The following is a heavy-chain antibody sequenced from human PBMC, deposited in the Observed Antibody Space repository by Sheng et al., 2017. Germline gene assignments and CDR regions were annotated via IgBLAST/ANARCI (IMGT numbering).Heavy chain of an antibody. V-gene: IGHV3-9*03. CDR2: ISWNSGSI. CDR3: AKEGANQGVIDY. Sequence: EVQLVESGGGLVQPGRSLRLSCAASGFTFDDYAMHWVRQAPGKGLEWVSGISWNSGSIGYADSVKGRFTISRDNAKNSLYLQMNSLRAEDMALYYCAKEGANQGVIDYWGQGTLVTVSS. J-gene: IGHJ4*02. CDR1: GFTFDDYA. D-gene: IGHD3-10*01.